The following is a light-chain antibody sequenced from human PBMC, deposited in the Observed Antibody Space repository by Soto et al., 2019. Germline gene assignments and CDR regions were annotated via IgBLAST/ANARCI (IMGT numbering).Light chain of an antibody. Sequence: QPVLTQSPSASASLGASVKLTCTLSSGHSSYAIAWHQQQPEKGPRYLMKLNSDGSHSKGDGIPDRFSGSSSGAERYLTISSLLSEDEAAYYCQTWGTGIVVFGGGTKVTVL. CDR3: QTWGTGIVV. J-gene: IGLJ2*01. CDR2: LNSDGSH. CDR1: SGHSSYA. V-gene: IGLV4-69*01.